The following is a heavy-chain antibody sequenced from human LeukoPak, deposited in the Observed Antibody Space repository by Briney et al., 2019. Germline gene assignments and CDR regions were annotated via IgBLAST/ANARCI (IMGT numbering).Heavy chain of an antibody. CDR1: GGTFSSYA. CDR3: ARGHHYYDSSGYYRFDY. D-gene: IGHD3-22*01. CDR2: IIPIFGTA. Sequence: ASVTVSCTASGGTFSSYAISWVRQAPGQGLEWMGGIIPIFGTANYAQKFQGRVTITADESTSTAYMELSSLRSEDTAVYYCARGHHYYDSSGYYRFDYWGQGTLVTVSS. V-gene: IGHV1-69*13. J-gene: IGHJ4*02.